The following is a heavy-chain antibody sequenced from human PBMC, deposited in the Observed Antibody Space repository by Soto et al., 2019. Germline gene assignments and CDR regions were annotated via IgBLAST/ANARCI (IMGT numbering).Heavy chain of an antibody. CDR2: ISVSVGST. V-gene: IGHV3-23*01. Sequence: EVQLLQSGRGLVQPGGSLTLSCGVSGFPFAPSTMSWVRQAPGKGLEWVSTISVSVGSTYSADSVQGRFTVSSDISDNTLFLRMTSLTADDTAVYFCAKRDVPHSTSNAYFYDHWGRGVLVTVSS. CDR3: AKRDVPHSTSNAYFYDH. CDR1: GFPFAPST. J-gene: IGHJ4*02. D-gene: IGHD2-21*02.